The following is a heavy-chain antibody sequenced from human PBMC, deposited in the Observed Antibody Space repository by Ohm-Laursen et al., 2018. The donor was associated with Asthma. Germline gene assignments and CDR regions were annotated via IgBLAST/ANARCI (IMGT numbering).Heavy chain of an antibody. J-gene: IGHJ4*02. CDR1: GGFIISGNYY. CDR3: ARGLPNYFDY. V-gene: IGHV4-31*03. CDR2: ISYSGST. Sequence: SDTLSLTCTVSGGFIISGNYYWSWIRQHPGKGLEWIGYISYSGSTYYNPSLRSRVTISVDTSKNQFSLKLSSVTAADTAVYYCARGLPNYFDYWGQGTLVTVSS.